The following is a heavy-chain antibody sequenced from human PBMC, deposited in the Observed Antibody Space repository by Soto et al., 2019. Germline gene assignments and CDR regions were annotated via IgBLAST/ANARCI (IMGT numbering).Heavy chain of an antibody. CDR3: ARDSDYCSSTSCYLPTLYYYYGMDV. CDR2: ISSSSSTI. V-gene: IGHV3-48*01. CDR1: GFTFSSYS. Sequence: GGSLRLSCAASGFTFSSYSMNWVRQAPGKGLEWVSYISSSSSTIYYADSVKGRFTISRDNAKNSLYLQMNSLRAEDTAVYYCARDSDYCSSTSCYLPTLYYYYGMDVWGQGTTVTVSS. J-gene: IGHJ6*02. D-gene: IGHD2-2*01.